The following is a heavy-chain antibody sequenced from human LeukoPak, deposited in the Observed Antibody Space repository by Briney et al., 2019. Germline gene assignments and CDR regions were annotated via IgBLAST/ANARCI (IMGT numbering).Heavy chain of an antibody. CDR1: GFTFSSYG. CDR3: AKEDGSTSYYYYGMDV. CDR2: ISYDGSNK. Sequence: PGGSLRLSCAASGFTFSSYGMHWVRQAPGKGLEWVAVISYDGSNKYYADSVKGRFTISRDNSKNTLYLQMNSLRAEDTAVYYCAKEDGSTSYYYYGMDVWGQGTTVTVSS. D-gene: IGHD2-2*01. V-gene: IGHV3-30*18. J-gene: IGHJ6*02.